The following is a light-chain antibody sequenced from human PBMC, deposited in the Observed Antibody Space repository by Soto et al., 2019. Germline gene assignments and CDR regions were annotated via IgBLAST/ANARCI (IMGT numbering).Light chain of an antibody. Sequence: DIEMTQSPFSLSASVGDRVTITCRASQSISSYLNWYQQKPGKAPKLVIYAVSSLQSGVASRFRGSGSGTDFTLTISSLQPEDFATYYCQQSYRTPLAFGGGTKVDIK. CDR3: QQSYRTPLA. J-gene: IGKJ4*01. V-gene: IGKV1-39*01. CDR1: QSISSY. CDR2: AVS.